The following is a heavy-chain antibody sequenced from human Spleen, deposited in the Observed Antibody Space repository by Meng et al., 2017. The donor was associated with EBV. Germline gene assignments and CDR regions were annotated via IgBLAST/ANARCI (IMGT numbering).Heavy chain of an antibody. CDR2: IYHSGST. J-gene: IGHJ4*02. V-gene: IGHV4-4*02. CDR3: ANYSSYDFLLDY. CDR1: GGSISSSNW. D-gene: IGHD3-10*01. Sequence: HVRQQASGPGLVKPSGTLAPTCAVSGGSISSSNWWSWVRQPPGKGLDWIGEIYHSGSTNYNPSLKSRVTMSVVKSKNQFSLKLSSMTAADTAIYYCANYSSYDFLLDYWGQGTLVTVSS.